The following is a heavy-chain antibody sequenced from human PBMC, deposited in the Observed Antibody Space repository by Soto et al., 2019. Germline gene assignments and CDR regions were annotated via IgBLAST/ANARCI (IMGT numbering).Heavy chain of an antibody. D-gene: IGHD6-13*01. CDR2: IYYSGST. Sequence: QVQLQESGPGLVKPSQTLSLTCTVSGGSISSGGYYWSWIRQHPGKGLEWIGYIYYSGSTYYNPSLKSRVTLSVDTSKNQFSLKLSSVTAADTAVYYCVGTPRNNRYSSSWYWFDPWGQGTLVTVSS. CDR3: VGTPRNNRYSSSWYWFDP. CDR1: GGSISSGGYY. J-gene: IGHJ5*02. V-gene: IGHV4-31*03.